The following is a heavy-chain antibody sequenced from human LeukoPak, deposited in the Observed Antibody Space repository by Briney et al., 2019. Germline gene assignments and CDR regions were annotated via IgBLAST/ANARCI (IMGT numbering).Heavy chain of an antibody. D-gene: IGHD2-2*03. V-gene: IGHV4-59*12. CDR1: GGSISSYY. J-gene: IGHJ4*02. CDR2: IYYSGST. Sequence: PSETLSLTCTVSGGSISSYYWSWIRQPPGKGLEWIGYIYYSGSTYYNPSLKSRVTISVDRSKNQFSLKLSSVTAADTAVYYCARGSRGGYCSSTSCSYFDYWGQGTLVTVSS. CDR3: ARGSRGGYCSSTSCSYFDY.